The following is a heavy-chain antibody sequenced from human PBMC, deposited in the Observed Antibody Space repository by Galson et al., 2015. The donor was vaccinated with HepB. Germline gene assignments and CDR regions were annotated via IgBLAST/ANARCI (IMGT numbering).Heavy chain of an antibody. CDR3: ARESAVVTALDY. J-gene: IGHJ4*02. Sequence: SLRLSCAASGFTFSSYSMNWVRQAPGKGLEWVSSISSSSSYIYYADSVKGRFTISRDNAKNSLYLQMNSLRAEDTAVYYCARESAVVTALDYWGQGTLVTVSS. CDR1: GFTFSSYS. CDR2: ISSSSSYI. D-gene: IGHD2-21*02. V-gene: IGHV3-21*01.